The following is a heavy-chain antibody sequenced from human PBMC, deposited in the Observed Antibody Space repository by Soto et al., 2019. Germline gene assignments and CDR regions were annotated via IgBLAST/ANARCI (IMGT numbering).Heavy chain of an antibody. J-gene: IGHJ4*02. V-gene: IGHV3-21*02. D-gene: IGHD4-4*01. CDR2: ITGSGIYT. CDR1: GFIFATHT. Sequence: VQLVESGGGLVKPGGSLRLSCAASGFIFATHTINWVRQAPGKGLEWVSSITGSGIYTRYADSVTGRFTISRDNAKASLYLQMNSLGAEDTAVYYCVKEVISNYNEYFDYWGQGTLVTVSS. CDR3: VKEVISNYNEYFDY.